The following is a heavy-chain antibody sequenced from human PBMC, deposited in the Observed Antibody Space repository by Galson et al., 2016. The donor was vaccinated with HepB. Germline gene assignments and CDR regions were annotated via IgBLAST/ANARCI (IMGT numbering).Heavy chain of an antibody. Sequence: SLRLSCAASGFTFSNFAMSWVRQAPGRGLEWVSGISGTTDATYYADFVRGRFTISRDNSKNTLYLQMNSLRADDTAIYYCAKMRGHPTYHYHMDVWGKGTTVTVSS. V-gene: IGHV3-23*01. J-gene: IGHJ6*03. CDR1: GFTFSNFA. CDR2: ISGTTDAT. CDR3: AKMRGHPTYHYHMDV.